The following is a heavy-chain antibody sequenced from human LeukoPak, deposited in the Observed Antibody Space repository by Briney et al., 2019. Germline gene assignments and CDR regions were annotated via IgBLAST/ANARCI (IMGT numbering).Heavy chain of an antibody. CDR2: IYYSGST. V-gene: IGHV4-39*01. Sequence: SETLSLTCTVSGGSIISSSYYWGWIRQPPGKGLEWIGSIYYSGSTYYNPSLKSRVTISVDTSKNQFSLKLSSVTAADTAVYYCARLSYSSGSIDYWGQGTLVSVSS. CDR1: GGSIISSSYY. CDR3: ARLSYSSGSIDY. D-gene: IGHD6-19*01. J-gene: IGHJ4*02.